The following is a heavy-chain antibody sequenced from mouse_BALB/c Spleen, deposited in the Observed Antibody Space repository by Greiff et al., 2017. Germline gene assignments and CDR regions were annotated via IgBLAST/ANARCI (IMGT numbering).Heavy chain of an antibody. V-gene: IGHV5-4*02. CDR3: ARGDYDYAMDY. CDR2: ISDGGSYT. CDR1: GFTFSDYY. D-gene: IGHD2-4*01. Sequence: EVMLVESGGGLVKPGGSLKLSCAASGFTFSDYYMYWVRQTPEKRLEWVATISDGGSYTYYPDIVKGRFTISRDNAKNNLYLQMSSLKSEDTAMYYCARGDYDYAMDYWGQGTTLTVSS. J-gene: IGHJ2*01.